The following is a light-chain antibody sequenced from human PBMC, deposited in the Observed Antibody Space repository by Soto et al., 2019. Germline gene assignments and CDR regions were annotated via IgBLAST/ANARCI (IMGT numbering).Light chain of an antibody. J-gene: IGLJ1*01. CDR1: SDDIGAYKY. CDR2: EVN. Sequence: QSVLTQPASVSGSPGQSITISCTGSSDDIGAYKYVSWYLQHPGKAPKLIIFEVNNRPSGVSNRFSGSKPGNTASLTISGLQAEDEADYYCSSYTTSSTLYVFGIGTKVTVL. V-gene: IGLV2-14*01. CDR3: SSYTTSSTLYV.